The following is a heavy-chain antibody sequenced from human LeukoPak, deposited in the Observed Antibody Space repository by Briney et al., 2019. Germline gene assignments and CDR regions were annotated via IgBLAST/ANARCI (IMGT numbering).Heavy chain of an antibody. D-gene: IGHD2-2*01. CDR1: GFTFSSYA. J-gene: IGHJ4*02. Sequence: GGSLRLSCAASGFTFSSYAMSWVRQAPGKGLEWVSAISGSGGSTYYADSVKGRFTISRDNSKNTLYLQMNSLRAEDTAAYYCAKVLRYCSSTSCYPDYFDYWGQGTLVTVSS. CDR2: ISGSGGST. CDR3: AKVLRYCSSTSCYPDYFDY. V-gene: IGHV3-23*01.